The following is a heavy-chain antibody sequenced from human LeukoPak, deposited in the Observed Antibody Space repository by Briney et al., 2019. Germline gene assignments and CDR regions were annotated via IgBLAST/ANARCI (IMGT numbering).Heavy chain of an antibody. V-gene: IGHV4-39*07. CDR1: GGSISSSSYY. J-gene: IGHJ3*01. CDR3: ARISSSNWYNERGAFDV. CDR2: IYYSGGT. D-gene: IGHD6-13*01. Sequence: PSETLSLTCTVSGGSISSSSYYWGWIRQPPGKGLEWIGSIYYSGGTYYNPSLKSRVTISVDTSKNQFSLKLRSVTAADTAVYYCARISSSNWYNERGAFDVWGQGTMVTVSS.